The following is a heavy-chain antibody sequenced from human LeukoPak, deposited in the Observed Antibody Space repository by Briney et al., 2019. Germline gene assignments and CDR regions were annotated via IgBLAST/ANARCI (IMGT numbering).Heavy chain of an antibody. V-gene: IGHV4-39*07. D-gene: IGHD3-22*01. CDR1: GGSISSSSYY. CDR2: IYYSGST. J-gene: IGHJ3*02. CDR3: ARDFQMYYYDSSVLWAFDI. Sequence: SETLSLTCTVSGGSISSSSYYWGWIRQPPGKGLEWIGSIYYSGSTYYNPSLKSRVTISVDTSKNQFSLKLSSVTAADTAVYYCARDFQMYYYDSSVLWAFDIWGQGTMVTVSS.